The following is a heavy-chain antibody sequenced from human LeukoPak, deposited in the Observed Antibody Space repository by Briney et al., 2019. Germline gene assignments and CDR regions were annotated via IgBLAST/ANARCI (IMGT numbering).Heavy chain of an antibody. CDR1: GGSINNGDYY. D-gene: IGHD4-17*01. Sequence: TLSLTCTVSGGSINNGDYYWRSIRQLPGKVLEWIGYIYYSGSTYYNPSLRSRVTISVDTSKNQFSLRLSSVTAADTAVYYCARVPDYGDYVSKYYFDYWGQETRVTVSS. CDR2: IYYSGST. J-gene: IGHJ4*02. V-gene: IGHV4-31*03. CDR3: ARVPDYGDYVSKYYFDY.